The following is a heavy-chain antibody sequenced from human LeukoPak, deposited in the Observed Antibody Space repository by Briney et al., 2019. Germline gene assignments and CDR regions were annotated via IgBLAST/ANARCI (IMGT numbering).Heavy chain of an antibody. CDR3: ARVLRYFDWLFKDAFDI. Sequence: GGSLRLSCAASGFTFSSYWMSWVRQAPGKGLEWVANIKQDGSEKYYVDSVKGRFTISRDNAKNSLYLQMNSLRAEDTAVYYCARVLRYFDWLFKDAFDIWGQGTMVTVSS. V-gene: IGHV3-7*01. CDR2: IKQDGSEK. J-gene: IGHJ3*02. CDR1: GFTFSSYW. D-gene: IGHD3-9*01.